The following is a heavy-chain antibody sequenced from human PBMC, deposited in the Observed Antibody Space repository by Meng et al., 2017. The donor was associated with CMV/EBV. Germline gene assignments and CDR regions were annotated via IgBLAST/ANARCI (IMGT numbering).Heavy chain of an antibody. Sequence: LSLTCAASGFTFSSYAMHWVRQAPGKGLEWVAVVWYDGSNKYYADSVKGRFTISRDNSKNTLYLQMNSLRAEDTGVYYCAKNLVVPVATPYYYYGMDVWGQGTTVTVSS. V-gene: IGHV3-33*06. J-gene: IGHJ6*02. CDR2: VWYDGSNK. D-gene: IGHD2-2*01. CDR3: AKNLVVPVATPYYYYGMDV. CDR1: GFTFSSYA.